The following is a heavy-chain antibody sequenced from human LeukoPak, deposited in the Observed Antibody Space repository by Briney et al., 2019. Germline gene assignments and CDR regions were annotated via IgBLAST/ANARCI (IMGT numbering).Heavy chain of an antibody. Sequence: GGSLRLSCAASGFTFSSYAMHWVRQAPGKGLEWVAVISYDGSNKYYADSVKGRFTISRDNSKNTLYLQMNSLRAEDTAVYYCARGAPPAMVRGVPYYYYGMDVWGQGTTVTVSS. CDR2: ISYDGSNK. J-gene: IGHJ6*02. CDR1: GFTFSSYA. D-gene: IGHD3-10*01. V-gene: IGHV3-30-3*01. CDR3: ARGAPPAMVRGVPYYYYGMDV.